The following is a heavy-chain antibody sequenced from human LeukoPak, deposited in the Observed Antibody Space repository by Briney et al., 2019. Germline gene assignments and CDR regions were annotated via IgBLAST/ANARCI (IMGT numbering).Heavy chain of an antibody. CDR2: IYWDDDK. D-gene: IGHD6-13*01. V-gene: IGHV2-5*02. CDR1: GFSLKTSGVG. CDR3: AHRLAAAADNEYFHH. J-gene: IGHJ1*01. Sequence: ESGPTLVRPKQTVTLTCTFSGFSLKTSGVGVGWIRQPPGKALEWIALIYWDDDKRYSPSLMSRLTITKDTSRNQVVLTMTNVDTVDTATYYCAHRLAAAADNEYFHHWGQGTLVIVSS.